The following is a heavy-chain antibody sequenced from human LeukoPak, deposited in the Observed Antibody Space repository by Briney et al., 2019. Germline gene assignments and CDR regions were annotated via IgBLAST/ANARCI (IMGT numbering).Heavy chain of an antibody. Sequence: SVKVSCKASGGTFISYAISWVRQAPGQGLEWMGGIIPIFGTANYAQKFQGRVTITADESTSTAYMELSSLRSEDTAVYYCARDQEQQLVPDYYYYGMDVWGQGTTVTVSS. CDR1: GGTFISYA. J-gene: IGHJ6*02. CDR2: IIPIFGTA. D-gene: IGHD6-13*01. CDR3: ARDQEQQLVPDYYYYGMDV. V-gene: IGHV1-69*01.